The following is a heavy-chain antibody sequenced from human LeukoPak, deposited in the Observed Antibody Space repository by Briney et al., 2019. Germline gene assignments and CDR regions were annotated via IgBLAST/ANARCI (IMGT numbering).Heavy chain of an antibody. CDR3: AKSGLTRFDY. J-gene: IGHJ4*02. D-gene: IGHD4-23*01. CDR1: GFTFSTYA. CDR2: VSGSGGNT. Sequence: GGSLRLFCAASGFTFSTYAMSWVRQAPGKGLEWVSSVSGSGGNTHYADSVKGRFTISRDNSKNTLSLQMNSLRAEDTAVYYCAKSGLTRFDYWGQGTLVTVSS. V-gene: IGHV3-23*01.